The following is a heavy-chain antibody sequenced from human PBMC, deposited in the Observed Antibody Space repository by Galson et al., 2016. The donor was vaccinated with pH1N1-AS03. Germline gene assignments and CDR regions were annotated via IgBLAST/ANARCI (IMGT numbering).Heavy chain of an antibody. J-gene: IGHJ6*02. V-gene: IGHV1-46*01. CDR2: INPNDGTT. CDR1: GYTFTSLY. CDR3: ERVFRYGMDV. Sequence: SVKVSCKASGYTFTSLYMHWVRQAPGQGLEWMGMINPNDGTTVYAQKFQGRVTMTRDTSTNTASVELNNLRSEDTAVYYCERVFRYGMDVWGQGTPVTVSS.